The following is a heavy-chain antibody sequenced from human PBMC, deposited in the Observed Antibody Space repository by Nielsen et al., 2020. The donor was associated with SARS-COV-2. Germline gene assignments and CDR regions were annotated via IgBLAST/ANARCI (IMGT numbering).Heavy chain of an antibody. J-gene: IGHJ4*02. CDR2: INAGNGNT. V-gene: IGHV1-3*01. CDR3: ARSGTWPRGGSTDLDY. D-gene: IGHD2-15*01. Sequence: ASVKVSCKASGYTFTSYAMHWVRQAPGQRLEWMGWINAGNGNTKYSQKFQGRVTITRDTSASTAYMELSSLRSEDTAVYYCARSGTWPRGGSTDLDYWGRGTLVTVSS. CDR1: GYTFTSYA.